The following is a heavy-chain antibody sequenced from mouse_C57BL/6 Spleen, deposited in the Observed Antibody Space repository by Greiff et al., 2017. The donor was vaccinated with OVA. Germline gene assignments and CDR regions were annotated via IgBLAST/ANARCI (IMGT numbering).Heavy chain of an antibody. D-gene: IGHD1-1*01. CDR1: GYTFTDYE. J-gene: IGHJ2*01. V-gene: IGHV1-15*01. Sequence: VQLKESGAELVRPGASVTLSCKASGYTFTDYEMHWVKQTPVHGLEWIGAIDPETGGTAYNQKFKGKAILTADKSSSTAYMELRSLTSEDSAVYYCTRRDYGSSYYYFDDWGQGTTLTVSS. CDR3: TRRDYGSSYYYFDD. CDR2: IDPETGGT.